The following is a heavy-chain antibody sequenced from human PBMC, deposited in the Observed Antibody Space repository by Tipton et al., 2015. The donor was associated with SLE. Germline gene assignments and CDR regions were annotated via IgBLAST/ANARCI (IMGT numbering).Heavy chain of an antibody. CDR2: ISISSSTI. V-gene: IGHV3-48*01. Sequence: SLRLSCAASGFTFSSYSMNWVRQAPGKGLEWVSYISISSSTIYYADSVKGRFTISRDNAKNSLYLQMNSLRAEDTAVYYCAGDDDFWSGHDAFDIWGQGTMVTFSS. CDR3: AGDDDFWSGHDAFDI. D-gene: IGHD3-3*01. J-gene: IGHJ3*02. CDR1: GFTFSSYS.